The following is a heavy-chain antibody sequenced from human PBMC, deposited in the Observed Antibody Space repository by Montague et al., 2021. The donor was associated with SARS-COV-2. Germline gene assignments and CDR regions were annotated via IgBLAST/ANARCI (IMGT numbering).Heavy chain of an antibody. CDR1: GFTFSSYA. CDR3: AKDRELWFGELLPVDY. Sequence: SLILSCAASGFTFSSYAMSLIRQAPSQGLEWVSALRGSGGSTYYADSVKGRFTISRDNSKNTLYLQMNSLRAEDTAVYYCAKDRELWFGELLPVDYWGQGTLVTVSS. D-gene: IGHD3-10*01. CDR2: LRGSGGST. J-gene: IGHJ4*02. V-gene: IGHV3-23*01.